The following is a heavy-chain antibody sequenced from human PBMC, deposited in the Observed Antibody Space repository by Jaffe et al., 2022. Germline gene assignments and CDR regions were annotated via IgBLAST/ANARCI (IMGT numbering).Heavy chain of an antibody. V-gene: IGHV3-7*05. J-gene: IGHJ4*02. CDR3: VRSNGYGFSS. CDR2: INENGSGT. Sequence: EVQLVDSGGDLVRPGGSLRLSCAASGFIFAENWMSWVRQAPGRGLEWVANINENGSGTKYVDSVLGRFTISRDNANKSLYLQMDSLRGDDTAVYYCVRSNGYGFSSWGQGTLVTVSS. D-gene: IGHD5-12*01. CDR1: GFIFAENW.